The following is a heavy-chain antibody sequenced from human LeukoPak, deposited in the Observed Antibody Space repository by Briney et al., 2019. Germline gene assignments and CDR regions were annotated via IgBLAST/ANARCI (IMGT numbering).Heavy chain of an antibody. D-gene: IGHD2-8*01. CDR1: GGSISSSSYY. Sequence: SETLSLTCTVSGGSISSSSYYWGWIRQPPGKGLEWIGSIYYSGSTYYNPSLKSRVTISVDTSKNQFSLKLSSVTAADTAVYYCASRTNELFDYWGQGTLVTVSS. J-gene: IGHJ4*02. CDR2: IYYSGST. CDR3: ASRTNELFDY. V-gene: IGHV4-39*07.